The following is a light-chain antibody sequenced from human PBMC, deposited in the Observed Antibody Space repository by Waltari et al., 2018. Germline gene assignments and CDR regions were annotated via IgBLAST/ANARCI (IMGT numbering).Light chain of an antibody. CDR3: SSYRSSNNVV. V-gene: IGLV2-14*01. CDR2: EVT. CDR1: GRDIGTYTY. J-gene: IGLJ2*01. Sequence: QSALPQPASVSGSPGQSTTISCIGTGRDIGTYTYVSWYQQYPGKPPKLLIYEVTNRPSGVSHRCSGSKSGNTASLTISGLQAEDEAHYYCSSYRSSNNVVFGGGTKVTVL.